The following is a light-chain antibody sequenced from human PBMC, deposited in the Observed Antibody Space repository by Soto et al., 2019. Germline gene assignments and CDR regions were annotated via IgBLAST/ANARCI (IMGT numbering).Light chain of an antibody. Sequence: DIQMTQSPSTLSASVGDRVTITCRASQSISSWLAWYQQKPGRATKLLIYDASILQSGVPSRFTGSGSGTEFTLTISSLQPDDFATYYCQHYNTYSWTFGQGTKVDIK. CDR1: QSISSW. CDR3: QHYNTYSWT. CDR2: DAS. V-gene: IGKV1-5*01. J-gene: IGKJ1*01.